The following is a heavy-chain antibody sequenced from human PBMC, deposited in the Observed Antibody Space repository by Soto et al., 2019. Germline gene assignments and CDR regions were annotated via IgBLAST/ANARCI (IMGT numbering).Heavy chain of an antibody. V-gene: IGHV4-30-4*01. Sequence: PSETLSLTCTVSGGSISSGDYYWSWIRQPPGKGLEWIGYIYYSGSTYYNPSLKSRVTISVDTSKNQFSLKLSSVTAADTAVYYCARGRLGSGWYAGMVGWFDPWGQGTLVTVSS. CDR3: ARGRLGSGWYAGMVGWFDP. J-gene: IGHJ5*02. CDR1: GGSISSGDYY. D-gene: IGHD6-19*01. CDR2: IYYSGST.